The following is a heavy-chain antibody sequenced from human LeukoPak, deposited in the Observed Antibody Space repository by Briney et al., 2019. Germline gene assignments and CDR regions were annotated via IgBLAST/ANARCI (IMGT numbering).Heavy chain of an antibody. CDR2: IWYDGSNK. CDR3: ARDRTPGIAAAGSHFDY. Sequence: PGGSLRLSCAASGFTFSSYTMNWVRQAPGKGLEWVAVIWYDGSNKYYADSVKGRFTISRDNSKNTLYLQMNSLRAEDTAVYYCARDRTPGIAAAGSHFDYWGQGTLVTVSS. V-gene: IGHV3-33*08. D-gene: IGHD6-13*01. J-gene: IGHJ4*02. CDR1: GFTFSSYT.